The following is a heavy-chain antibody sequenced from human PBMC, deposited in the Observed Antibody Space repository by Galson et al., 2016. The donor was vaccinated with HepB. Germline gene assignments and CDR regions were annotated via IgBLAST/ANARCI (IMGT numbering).Heavy chain of an antibody. J-gene: IGHJ4*02. CDR3: ARGGYYDSSGQN. CDR1: GFTFRDHY. CDR2: ISSGSSYI. D-gene: IGHD3-22*01. V-gene: IGHV3-11*06. Sequence: SLRLSCAASGFTFRDHYMSWIRQAPGKGLEWVSYISSGSSYINYADSVKGRFTISRDNAKNSLYLQMNSRGAEDTAVYYCARGGYYDSSGQNWGQGTLVTVSS.